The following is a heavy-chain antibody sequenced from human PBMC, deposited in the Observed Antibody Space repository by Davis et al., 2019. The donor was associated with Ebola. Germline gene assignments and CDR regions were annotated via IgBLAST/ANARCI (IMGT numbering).Heavy chain of an antibody. CDR3: ARIRITIFGVAPRGGMDV. D-gene: IGHD3-3*01. Sequence: PSETLSLTCAVYGGSFSGYYWSWIRQPPGKGLEWIGEINHSGSTNYNPSLKSRVTISVDTSKNQFSLKLSSVTAADTAVYYCARIRITIFGVAPRGGMDVWGQGTTVTVSS. J-gene: IGHJ6*02. CDR1: GGSFSGYY. V-gene: IGHV4-34*01. CDR2: INHSGST.